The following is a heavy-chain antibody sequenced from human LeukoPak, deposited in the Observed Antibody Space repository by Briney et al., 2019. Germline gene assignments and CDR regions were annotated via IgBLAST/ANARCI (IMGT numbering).Heavy chain of an antibody. V-gene: IGHV1-18*01. J-gene: IGHJ4*02. CDR3: ARSSYSSGWSYSPDFDY. D-gene: IGHD6-19*01. CDR1: GYTLTSYG. CDR2: ISAYNGNT. Sequence: ASVKVSCKASGYTLTSYGISWVRQAPGQGLEWMGWISAYNGNTNYAQKLQGRVTMTTDTSTSTAYMELRSLRSDDTAVYYCARSSYSSGWSYSPDFDYWGQGTLVTVSS.